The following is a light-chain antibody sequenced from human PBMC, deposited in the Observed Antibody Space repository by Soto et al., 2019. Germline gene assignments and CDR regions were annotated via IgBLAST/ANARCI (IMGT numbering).Light chain of an antibody. Sequence: TVMTHSRASLPLSPGEIATLSCRARQSISSNLAWYQQKPGQAPRLLIYGASSRATGIPDRFSGSGSGTDFTLTISRLEPEDFAVYYCQQYGSSPKTFGQGTKVDI. CDR3: QQYGSSPKT. V-gene: IGKV3-20*01. CDR2: GAS. J-gene: IGKJ1*01. CDR1: QSISSN.